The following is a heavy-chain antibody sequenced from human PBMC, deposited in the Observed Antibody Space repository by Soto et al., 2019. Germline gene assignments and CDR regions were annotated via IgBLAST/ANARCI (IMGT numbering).Heavy chain of an antibody. CDR1: GYTFTSYA. D-gene: IGHD3-3*01. V-gene: IGHV1-3*01. Sequence: ASVTASSKASGYTFTSYAMHWVRQAPGQRLEWMGWINAGNGNTPYSQKFQGRVTITRDTSASTAYMELSSLRSEDTAVYYCARETIATEVMIFGVVITTYYYYGMDVWGQGTTVTVSS. CDR3: ARETIATEVMIFGVVITTYYYYGMDV. CDR2: INAGNGNT. J-gene: IGHJ6*02.